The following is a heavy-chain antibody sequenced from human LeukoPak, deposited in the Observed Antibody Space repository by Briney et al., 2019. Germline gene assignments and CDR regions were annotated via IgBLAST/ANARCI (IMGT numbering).Heavy chain of an antibody. V-gene: IGHV1-18*01. J-gene: IGHJ4*02. CDR3: ARDYFGLGSYFGTGDY. CDR1: GYTFDEYG. CDR2: ISVQNGNT. D-gene: IGHD3-10*01. Sequence: ASVKVSCKASGYTFDEYGINWVRQAPGQGLEWTGWISVQNGNTKYAQNVQGRVTMTTDTSTETAYMELRTLRSDDTAVYYCARDYFGLGSYFGTGDYWGQGTLVTVSS.